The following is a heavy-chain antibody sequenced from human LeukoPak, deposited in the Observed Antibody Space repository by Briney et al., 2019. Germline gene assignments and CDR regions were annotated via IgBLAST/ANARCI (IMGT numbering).Heavy chain of an antibody. CDR2: IYTSGST. V-gene: IGHV4-61*02. J-gene: IGHJ4*02. CDR3: ARVSIVGATTGDY. Sequence: SQTLSLTCTVSGGSISSGSYYWSWIRQPAGKGLEWIGRIYTSGSTNYNPSLKSRVTISVDTSKNQFSLKLSSVTAADTAVYYCARVSIVGATTGDYWGQGTLVTVSS. CDR1: GGSISSGSYY. D-gene: IGHD1-26*01.